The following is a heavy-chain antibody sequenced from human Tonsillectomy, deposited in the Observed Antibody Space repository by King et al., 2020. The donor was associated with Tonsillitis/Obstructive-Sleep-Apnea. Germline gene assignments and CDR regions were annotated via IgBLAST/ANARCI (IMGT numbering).Heavy chain of an antibody. J-gene: IGHJ4*02. CDR3: AREGQGQLLGH. D-gene: IGHD2-2*01. V-gene: IGHV3-11*01. CDR2: ISSRGSTI. CDR1: GFTFSDHY. Sequence: VQLVESGGGLVKPGGFLRLSCAASGFTFSDHYMSWIRQAPGKGLEWVSYISSRGSTIYYADSVKGRFTISRDNAKNSLYLQMNSLRAEDTAVYYCAREGQGQLLGHWGQGTLVTVSS.